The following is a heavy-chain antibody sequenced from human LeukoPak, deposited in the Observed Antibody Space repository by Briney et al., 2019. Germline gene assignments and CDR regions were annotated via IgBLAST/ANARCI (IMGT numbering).Heavy chain of an antibody. J-gene: IGHJ4*02. CDR2: ISSSSSYI. V-gene: IGHV3-21*01. D-gene: IGHD3-10*01. CDR3: ARGGDGGDPTADY. CDR1: GFTFSSYS. Sequence: GGSLRLSCAASGFTFSSYSMNWVRQAPGKGLEWVSSISSSSSYIYYADSVKGRFTISRDNAKNSLYLQMNSLRAEDTAVYYCARGGDGGDPTADYWGQRTLVTVSS.